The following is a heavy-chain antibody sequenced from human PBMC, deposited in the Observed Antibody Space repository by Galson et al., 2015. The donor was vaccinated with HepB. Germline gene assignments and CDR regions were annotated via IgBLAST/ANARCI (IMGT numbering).Heavy chain of an antibody. Sequence: SLRLSCAASGFSFDDYAMHWVRQVPGKGLEWVSGISWSSSSIYYADSVKGRFTMSRDNAKNTLYLQMNTLRTEDTALYYCARGYFDTQYYCAYSGQGTLGTVSS. CDR3: ARGYFDTQYYCAY. V-gene: IGHV3-9*01. CDR2: ISWSSSSI. D-gene: IGHD3-22*01. CDR1: GFSFDDYA. J-gene: IGHJ4*02.